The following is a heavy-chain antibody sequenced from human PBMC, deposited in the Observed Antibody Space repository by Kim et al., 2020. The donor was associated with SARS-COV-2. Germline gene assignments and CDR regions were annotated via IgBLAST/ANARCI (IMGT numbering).Heavy chain of an antibody. CDR2: IYSGGST. D-gene: IGHD1-26*01. CDR3: ARGWLESYYDYYFDY. J-gene: IGHJ4*02. V-gene: IGHV3-53*01. CDR1: GFTVSSNY. Sequence: GGSLRLSCAASGFTVSSNYMSWVRQAQGKGLEWVSVIYSGGSTYYADSVKGRFTISRDNSKNTLYLQMNSLRAEDTAVYYCARGWLESYYDYYFDYWGQGTLVTVSS.